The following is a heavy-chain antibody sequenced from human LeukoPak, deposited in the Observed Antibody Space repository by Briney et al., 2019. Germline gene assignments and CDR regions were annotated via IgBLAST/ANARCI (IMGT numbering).Heavy chain of an antibody. CDR1: GYTFTGYY. CDR2: INPNSGGT. J-gene: IGHJ4*02. V-gene: IGHV1-2*02. CDR3: ATDDY. Sequence: ASVKVSCKASGYTFTGYYLHWVRQAPGQGLEWMGWINPNSGGTNYAQRFQGRVTATRDTSISTAYMEVSSLRSDDTAVYYCATDDYWGQGTLVTVSS.